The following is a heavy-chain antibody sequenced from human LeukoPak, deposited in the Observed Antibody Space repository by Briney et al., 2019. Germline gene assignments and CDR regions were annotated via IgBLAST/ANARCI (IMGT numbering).Heavy chain of an antibody. CDR3: ARDLTDYSNTYGMDV. V-gene: IGHV3-30*03. Sequence: GGSLRLSCAASGFTFSNYGMHWVRQAPGKGLEWVAVISYDASNKYYADSVKGRFTISRDNSKNTLYLQMNSLRAEDTAVYYCARDLTDYSNTYGMDVWGQGTTVTVSS. CDR1: GFTFSNYG. CDR2: ISYDASNK. J-gene: IGHJ6*02. D-gene: IGHD6-13*01.